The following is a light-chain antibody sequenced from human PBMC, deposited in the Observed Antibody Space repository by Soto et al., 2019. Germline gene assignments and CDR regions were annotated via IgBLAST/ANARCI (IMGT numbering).Light chain of an antibody. CDR1: QSVSNNY. V-gene: IGKV3-20*01. J-gene: IGKJ1*01. Sequence: EIVLTQSPGTLSLSPGERATFSCRASQSVSNNYLAWYKQKPGQAPSFLIYGASNRATGIPDRFSDIGSGTDFTLSFRRLEPEEFAVDDCQPYGSSGTFRPTTKVDIK. CDR3: QPYGSSGT. CDR2: GAS.